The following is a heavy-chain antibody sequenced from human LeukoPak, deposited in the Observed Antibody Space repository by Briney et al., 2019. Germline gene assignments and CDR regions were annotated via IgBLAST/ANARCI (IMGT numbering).Heavy chain of an antibody. CDR2: FHPEDGET. D-gene: IGHD6-19*01. J-gene: IGHJ4*02. Sequence: ASVKVSCKVSGYTLTELSMYWVRQAPGKGLEWMATFHPEDGETIYAQQFQGRVTISEDTSAGTAYMQLTSLRSDDTAIYYCAAGIAVPSGFDYWGQGTLVTVSS. CDR1: GYTLTELS. V-gene: IGHV1-24*01. CDR3: AAGIAVPSGFDY.